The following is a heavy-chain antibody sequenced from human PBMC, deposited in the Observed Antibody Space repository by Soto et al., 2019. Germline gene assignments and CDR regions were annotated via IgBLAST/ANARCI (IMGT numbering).Heavy chain of an antibody. V-gene: IGHV4-30-4*01. Sequence: QVQLQESGPGLVKPSQTLSLTCTVSGGSISSGDYYWSWIRQPPGKGLEWIGYIYYSGSTYYNPSLKSRDTISVDTSKNQFALKLSSVTAADTAVYYCARSHRPYSSGWYYFDYWGQGTLVTVSS. CDR3: ARSHRPYSSGWYYFDY. CDR1: GGSISSGDYY. J-gene: IGHJ4*02. CDR2: IYYSGST. D-gene: IGHD6-19*01.